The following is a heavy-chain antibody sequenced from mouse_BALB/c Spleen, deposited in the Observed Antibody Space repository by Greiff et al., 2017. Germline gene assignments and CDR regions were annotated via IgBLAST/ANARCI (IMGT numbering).Heavy chain of an antibody. Sequence: EVKLMESGGDLVKPGGSLKLSCAASGFTFSSYGMSWVRQTPDKRLEWVATISSGGSYTYYPDSVKGRFTISRDNAKNTLYLQMSSLKSEDTAMYYCARPGDDGYYQGGFAYWGQGTLVTVSA. CDR2: ISSGGSYT. J-gene: IGHJ3*01. CDR1: GFTFSSYG. D-gene: IGHD2-3*01. CDR3: ARPGDDGYYQGGFAY. V-gene: IGHV5-6*01.